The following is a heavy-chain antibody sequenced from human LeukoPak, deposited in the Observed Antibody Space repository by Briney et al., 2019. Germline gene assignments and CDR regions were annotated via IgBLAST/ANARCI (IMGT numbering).Heavy chain of an antibody. CDR1: GGSISSYY. CDR2: IYTSGST. V-gene: IGHV4-4*07. D-gene: IGHD6-19*01. Sequence: SETLSLTCTVSGGSISSYYWSWIRQPAGKGLEWIGRIYTSGSTNYNPSLKSRVTISVDKSKNQFSLKLSSVTAADTAVYYCARGGQGAVASYYYYYYMDVCGKGTTVTVSS. J-gene: IGHJ6*03. CDR3: ARGGQGAVASYYYYYYMDV.